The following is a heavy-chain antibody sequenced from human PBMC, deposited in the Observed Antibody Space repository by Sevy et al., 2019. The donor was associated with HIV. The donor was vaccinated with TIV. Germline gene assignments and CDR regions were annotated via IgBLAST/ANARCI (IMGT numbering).Heavy chain of an antibody. CDR2: VDQDGSQK. J-gene: IGHJ4*02. Sequence: GGSLRLSCAASGFTFSDYFMGWVRPAPGKGLEWVANVDQDGSQKNYVASVKGRFTVSRDNAKNSLYLQMNRLRVDDTAVYYCARELWPGDYWGQGTLVTVSS. CDR3: ARELWPGDY. CDR1: GFTFSDYF. V-gene: IGHV3-7*01. D-gene: IGHD2-21*01.